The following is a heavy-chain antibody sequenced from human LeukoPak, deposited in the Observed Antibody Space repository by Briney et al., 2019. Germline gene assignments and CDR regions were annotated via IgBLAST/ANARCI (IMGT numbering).Heavy chain of an antibody. CDR3: ATDTRGYSSYDP. CDR1: GYTFTGYY. CDR2: INPNSGGT. Sequence: ASVKVSCKASGYTFTGYYMHWVRQAPGPGLEWMGWINPNSGGTNYAQKFQGRVTMTRDTSISTAYMELSRLRSDDTAVYYCATDTRGYSSYDPWGQGTLVTVSS. J-gene: IGHJ5*02. V-gene: IGHV1-2*02. D-gene: IGHD5-18*01.